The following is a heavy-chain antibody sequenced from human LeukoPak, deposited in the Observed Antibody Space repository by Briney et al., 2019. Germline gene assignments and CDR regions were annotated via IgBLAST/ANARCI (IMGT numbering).Heavy chain of an antibody. Sequence: SETLSLTCTVSGGSFGNYYWSWIRQPPGKGLEWIGYIYDSGTTNYNPSLKSRVTISVDTATNQFSLKLSSVTAADTAVYYCARDDRYRGSSQGDYWGQGTLVTVSS. CDR1: GGSFGNYY. J-gene: IGHJ4*02. V-gene: IGHV4-59*12. CDR2: IYDSGTT. CDR3: ARDDRYRGSSQGDY. D-gene: IGHD6-6*01.